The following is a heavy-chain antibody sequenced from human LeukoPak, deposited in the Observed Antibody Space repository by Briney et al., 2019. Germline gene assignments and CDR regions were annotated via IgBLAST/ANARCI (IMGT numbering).Heavy chain of an antibody. J-gene: IGHJ4*02. D-gene: IGHD3-3*01. V-gene: IGHV1-69*05. CDR3: ARVPLPAGVPFDY. CDR1: GYTFTSYG. CDR2: IIPIFGTA. Sequence: SVKVSCKASGYTFTSYGISWVRQAPGQGLEWMGGIIPIFGTANYAQKFQGRVTITTDESTSTAYMELSSLRSEDTAVYYCARVPLPAGVPFDYWGQGTLATVSS.